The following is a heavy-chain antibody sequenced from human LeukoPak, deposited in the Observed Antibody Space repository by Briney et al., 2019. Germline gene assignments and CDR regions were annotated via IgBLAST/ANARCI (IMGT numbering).Heavy chain of an antibody. V-gene: IGHV4-30-4*01. CDR3: AGGTDYGDYPLPLDY. J-gene: IGHJ4*02. D-gene: IGHD4-17*01. CDR2: IYYSGST. CDR1: GGSISSGDYY. Sequence: SETLSLTCTVSGGSISSGDYYWSWIRQPPGKGLEWIGYIYYSGSTYYNPSLKSRVTISVDTSKNQFSLKLSSVTAADTAVYYCAGGTDYGDYPLPLDYWGQGTLVTVSS.